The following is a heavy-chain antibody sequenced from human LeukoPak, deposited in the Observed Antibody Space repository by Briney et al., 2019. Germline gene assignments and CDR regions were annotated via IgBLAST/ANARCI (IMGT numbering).Heavy chain of an antibody. D-gene: IGHD2-15*01. V-gene: IGHV4-30-4*01. CDR3: ARTSIVTNSAASLYPDY. Sequence: SETLSLTCTVSGGSISSGDYYWSWIRQPPGKGLEWIGEINHSGSTNYNPSLKSRATISVDTSKNQFSLKLSSVTAADTAVYYCARTSIVTNSAASLYPDYWGQGTLVTVSS. CDR1: GGSISSGDYY. CDR2: INHSGST. J-gene: IGHJ4*02.